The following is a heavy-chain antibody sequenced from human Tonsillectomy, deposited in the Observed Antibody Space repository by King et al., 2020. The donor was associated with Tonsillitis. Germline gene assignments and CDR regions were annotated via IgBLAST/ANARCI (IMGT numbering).Heavy chain of an antibody. V-gene: IGHV3-9*01. Sequence: VQLVESGGGLVQPGRALRLSCAASGFTFDDYAMHWVRPAPGKGLEWVSGISWNSGIIGYADSVKGRFTISRDNAKNSLYLQMNSLRAEDTALYYCAKGIAVAVFRWLDYWGQGTLVTVSS. CDR3: AKGIAVAVFRWLDY. J-gene: IGHJ4*02. CDR2: ISWNSGII. CDR1: GFTFDDYA. D-gene: IGHD6-19*01.